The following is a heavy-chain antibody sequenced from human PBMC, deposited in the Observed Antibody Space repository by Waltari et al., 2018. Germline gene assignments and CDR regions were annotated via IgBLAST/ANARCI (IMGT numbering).Heavy chain of an antibody. J-gene: IGHJ4*02. D-gene: IGHD4-17*01. CDR1: GASVSSRIHY. Sequence: QLQLQESGPGLVKPSETLSLTCTVSGASVSSRIHYWGWIRQSPGKGLEWIGSITHSGRSYYNPSLRSRVTLLVDTSKNQFSLRVNSVTAADMALYYCARHMTTVTTSSFDYWGQGALVTVSS. CDR3: ARHMTTVTTSSFDY. CDR2: ITHSGRS. V-gene: IGHV4-39*07.